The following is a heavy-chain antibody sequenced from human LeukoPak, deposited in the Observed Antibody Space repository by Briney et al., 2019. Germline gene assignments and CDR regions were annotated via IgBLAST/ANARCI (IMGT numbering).Heavy chain of an antibody. CDR2: ISYDGSNK. Sequence: GGSLRLSCAASGFTFSSYAMHWVRQAPGKGLEWVAVISYDGSNKYYADSVKGRFTISRDNAKNSLYLQMNSLRAEDTAVYYCARVFPRDGRAAAGTDYWGQGTLVTVSS. CDR1: GFTFSSYA. CDR3: ARVFPRDGRAAAGTDY. D-gene: IGHD6-13*01. V-gene: IGHV3-30-3*01. J-gene: IGHJ4*02.